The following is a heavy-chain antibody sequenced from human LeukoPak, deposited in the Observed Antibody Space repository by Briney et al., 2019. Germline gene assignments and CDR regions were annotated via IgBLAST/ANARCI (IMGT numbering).Heavy chain of an antibody. D-gene: IGHD5-18*01. Sequence: RGSLRLSCAASGFTFSDHYMSWIRQAPGKGLEWVSYISHTGSTIQYADSVRGRFTLSRDNARSSLYLQMNSLRAEDTAFYYCARDLRTGYTYGYPLDYWGQGTLVTVSS. J-gene: IGHJ4*02. CDR1: GFTFSDHY. CDR2: ISHTGSTI. CDR3: ARDLRTGYTYGYPLDY. V-gene: IGHV3-11*04.